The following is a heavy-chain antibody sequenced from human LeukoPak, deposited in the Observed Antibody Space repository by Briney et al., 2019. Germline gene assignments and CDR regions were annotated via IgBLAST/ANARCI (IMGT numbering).Heavy chain of an antibody. V-gene: IGHV4-61*01. CDR1: GASVSSASY. J-gene: IGHJ5*02. D-gene: IGHD1-26*01. CDR3: ARSRAFNSGAFDP. Sequence: SETLSLTCTVSGASVSSASYWTWIRQPPGKGVEWIAHVYNGVNTNYNPSLKSRVTISVDTSKNQFSLRLNSVTAADTAVYYCARSRAFNSGAFDPWGQGSLVTVSS. CDR2: VYNGVNT.